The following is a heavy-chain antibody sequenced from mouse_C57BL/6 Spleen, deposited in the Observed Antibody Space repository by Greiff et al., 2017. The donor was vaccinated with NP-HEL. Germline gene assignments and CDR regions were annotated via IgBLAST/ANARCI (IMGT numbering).Heavy chain of an antibody. Sequence: QVQLKQSGAELVRPGTSVKVSCKASGYAFTNYLIVWVKQRPGQGLEWIGVINPGSGGTNYNEKFKGKATLTADKSSSTAYMQLSSLTSEDSAVYFCARWYYGSSYWGQGTTLTVSS. J-gene: IGHJ2*01. CDR1: GYAFTNYL. D-gene: IGHD1-1*01. CDR3: ARWYYGSSY. V-gene: IGHV1-54*01. CDR2: INPGSGGT.